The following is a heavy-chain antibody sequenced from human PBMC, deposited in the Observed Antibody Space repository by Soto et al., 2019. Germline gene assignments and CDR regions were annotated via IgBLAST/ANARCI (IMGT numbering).Heavy chain of an antibody. CDR3: ARDMIPAAISYRYYAMDV. J-gene: IGHJ6*02. D-gene: IGHD2-2*01. V-gene: IGHV1-69*01. CDR2: IIPIFETT. Sequence: QVQLVQSGAEVKKPGSSVKVSCKASGGTFSNYAFSWVRQVPVQGLEWMGGIIPIFETTNYAQKFQCRVTITADESTSTTYMELSSLSSEDTAVFFCARDMIPAAISYRYYAMDVWGQGTTVTVSS. CDR1: GGTFSNYA.